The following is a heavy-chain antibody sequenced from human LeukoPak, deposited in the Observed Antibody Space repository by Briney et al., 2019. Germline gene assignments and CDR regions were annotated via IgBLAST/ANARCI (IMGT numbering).Heavy chain of an antibody. J-gene: IGHJ5*01. D-gene: IGHD3-3*01. CDR1: GGSISSYY. CDR2: IYYSGST. V-gene: IGHV4-59*01. CDR3: ARMRGVARGGWFDS. Sequence: SETLSLTCTVSGGSISSYYWSWIRQPPGKGLEWVGYIYYSGSTNYNPSLKSRGTISVDTSKNQYSLKLSSVTAAGTAVYYCARMRGVARGGWFDSWGQGTLVTVSS.